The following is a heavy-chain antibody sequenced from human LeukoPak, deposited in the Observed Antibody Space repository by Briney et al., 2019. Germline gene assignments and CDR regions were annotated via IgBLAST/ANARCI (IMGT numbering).Heavy chain of an antibody. J-gene: IGHJ4*02. CDR1: GYSFTSSW. Sequence: PGESLKISCQASGYSFTSSWIGWARQMPGKGLEWMAIINPGDSDTRYSPSFQGQVTISADKSISTAYLQWSSLKASDTAMYYCARISYSSSWDPDFDYWGQGTLVTVSS. D-gene: IGHD6-13*01. CDR2: INPGDSDT. V-gene: IGHV5-51*01. CDR3: ARISYSSSWDPDFDY.